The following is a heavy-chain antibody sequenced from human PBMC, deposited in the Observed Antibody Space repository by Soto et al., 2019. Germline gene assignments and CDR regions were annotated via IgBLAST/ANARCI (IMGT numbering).Heavy chain of an antibody. D-gene: IGHD2-2*01. CDR2: IVDSGGRA. CDR1: GFAFSSYA. CDR3: APVPAASSYYSTDV. J-gene: IGHJ6*02. V-gene: IGHV3-23*01. Sequence: GGSLRLSCAASGFAFSSYAMNWVRQAPGKGLEWVSGIVDSGGRAFYADSVKGRFTISRDNSKNTLYLEMNNLRAEDTAIYYCAPVPAASSYYSTDVWGQGTTVTVSS.